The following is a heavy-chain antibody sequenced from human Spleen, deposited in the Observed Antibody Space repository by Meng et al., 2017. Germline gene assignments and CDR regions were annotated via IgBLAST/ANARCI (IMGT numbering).Heavy chain of an antibody. D-gene: IGHD6-25*01. CDR1: GYTFTSYA. CDR3: ARDEDISAAGKLFGDY. V-gene: IGHV1-2*06. CDR2: INPKSGDT. Sequence: LVLSGSWGKKPGASVTVSGKASGYTFTSYAMNWVRQAPGQGLEWMGRINPKSGDTHYAQKFQARVTMTGDTSISTAYMELSGLRSDDTAMYYCARDEDISAAGKLFGDYWGQGTLVTVSS. J-gene: IGHJ4*02.